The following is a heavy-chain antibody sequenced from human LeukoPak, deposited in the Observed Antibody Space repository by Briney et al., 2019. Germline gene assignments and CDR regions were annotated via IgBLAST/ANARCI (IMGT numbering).Heavy chain of an antibody. Sequence: GESLKISCKGSGYSFTSYWIGWVRQMPGKGLEWMGIIYPGDSDTRYSPSFQGQVTISADKSISTAYLQWSSLKASDTAMYYCARQMGRWLQFDAFDIRGQGTMVTVSS. CDR2: IYPGDSDT. CDR3: ARQMGRWLQFDAFDI. J-gene: IGHJ3*02. CDR1: GYSFTSYW. V-gene: IGHV5-51*01. D-gene: IGHD5-24*01.